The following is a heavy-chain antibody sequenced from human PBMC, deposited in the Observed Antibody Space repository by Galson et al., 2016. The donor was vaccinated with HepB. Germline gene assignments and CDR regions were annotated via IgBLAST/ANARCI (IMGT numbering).Heavy chain of an antibody. V-gene: IGHV3-30-3*01. CDR1: GFSFSSYA. D-gene: IGHD5-24*01. J-gene: IGHJ4*02. Sequence: SLRLSCAGSGFSFSSYAFHWVRQAPGKGLEWVAVISYESSQTHYADSVKGRFTISRDNSMVFLQMNSLRDEDTAVYYCARDVRRDGYFDYFDYWGQGTLVTVSS. CDR2: ISYESSQT. CDR3: ARDVRRDGYFDYFDY.